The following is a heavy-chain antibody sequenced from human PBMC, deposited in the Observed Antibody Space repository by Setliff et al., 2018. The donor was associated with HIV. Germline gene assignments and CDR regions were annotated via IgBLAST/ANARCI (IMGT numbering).Heavy chain of an antibody. Sequence: LSLTCAVSDYSISSGYYWGWIRQPPGKGLEWIGGIYHSGSTYYNPSLKSRVTISVDTSKNHFSLKLSSVTAADTAVYFCARDMMRWLVMVPGATRGYFDAWGQGALVTVSS. J-gene: IGHJ4*02. CDR1: DYSISSGYY. CDR2: IYHSGST. D-gene: IGHD3-16*01. CDR3: ARDMMRWLVMVPGATRGYFDA. V-gene: IGHV4-38-2*02.